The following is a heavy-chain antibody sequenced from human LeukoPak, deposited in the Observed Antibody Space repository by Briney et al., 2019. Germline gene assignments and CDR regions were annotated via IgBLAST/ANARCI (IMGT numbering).Heavy chain of an antibody. J-gene: IGHJ4*02. V-gene: IGHV3-30-3*01. CDR1: GFTFSRHA. CDR2: IADDGGNK. CDR3: ARDLAYGDRGFDY. Sequence: PGRSLRLSCAASGFTFSRHAIHWVRQAPDKGLEWVSVIADDGGNKYYADSVKGRFTISRDDSKNTLYLQMNSLRTEDTAVYYCARDLAYGDRGFDYWGQGTLVTVSS. D-gene: IGHD4-17*01.